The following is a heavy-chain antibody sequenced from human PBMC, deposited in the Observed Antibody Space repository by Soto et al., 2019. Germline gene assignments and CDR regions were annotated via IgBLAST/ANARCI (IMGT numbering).Heavy chain of an antibody. Sequence: GASVKVSCKASGYTFTSYGISWVRQAPGQGLEWMGWINPNIGATNYAQKLQGRVTMTTDTSTSTAYMELRSLRSDDTAVYYCARSYDSSGYPTHPFDYWGQGTLVTVSS. J-gene: IGHJ4*02. CDR1: GYTFTSYG. D-gene: IGHD3-22*01. CDR3: ARSYDSSGYPTHPFDY. CDR2: INPNIGAT. V-gene: IGHV1-18*01.